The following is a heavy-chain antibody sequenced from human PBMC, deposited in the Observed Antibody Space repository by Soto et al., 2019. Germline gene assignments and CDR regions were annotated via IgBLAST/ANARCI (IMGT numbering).Heavy chain of an antibody. D-gene: IGHD3-3*01. V-gene: IGHV1-2*02. CDR2: INPATGAA. CDR1: GYPVTAYY. J-gene: IGHJ3*02. Sequence: QLHLVQSGAVVKKPGASVTVSCSASGYPVTAYYMHWVRQAPGRGLEWMGGINPATGAAKYTQTFQGRVTMTRGTCTRTVLMELSGLTSEDTAGFYCARGGGVGVAGSAAFDMWGQGTLVTVSS. CDR3: ARGGGVGVAGSAAFDM.